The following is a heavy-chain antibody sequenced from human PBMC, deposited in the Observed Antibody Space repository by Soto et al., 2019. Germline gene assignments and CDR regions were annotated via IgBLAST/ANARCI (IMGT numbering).Heavy chain of an antibody. CDR2: IYYSGST. D-gene: IGHD2-2*01. CDR3: ARFSADIVVVPAHTDY. CDR1: GGSISSGGYY. V-gene: IGHV4-31*03. Sequence: SETLSLTCTVSGGSISSGGYYWSWIRQHPGKGLEWIGYIYYSGSTYYNPSLKSRVTISVDTSKNQFSLKLSSVTAADTAVYYCARFSADIVVVPAHTDYWGQGTLVTVSS. J-gene: IGHJ4*02.